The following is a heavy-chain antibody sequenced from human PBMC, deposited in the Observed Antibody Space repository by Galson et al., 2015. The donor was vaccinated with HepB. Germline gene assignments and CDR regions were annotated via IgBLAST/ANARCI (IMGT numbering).Heavy chain of an antibody. J-gene: IGHJ3*02. CDR2: IYYSGST. V-gene: IGHV4-39*01. CDR3: ARVERLEVTAIQSWAFDI. Sequence: ETLSLTCTVSGGSISSSSYYWGWIRQPPGKGLEWIGSIYYSGSTYYNPFLKSRVTISVDTSKNQFSLKLSSVTAADSAVYYCARVERLEVTAIQSWAFDIWGQGTMVTVSS. CDR1: GGSISSSSYY. D-gene: IGHD2-21*02.